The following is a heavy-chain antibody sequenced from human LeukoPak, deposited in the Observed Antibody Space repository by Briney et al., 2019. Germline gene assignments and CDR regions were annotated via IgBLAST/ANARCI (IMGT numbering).Heavy chain of an antibody. J-gene: IGHJ5*02. D-gene: IGHD3-10*01. CDR2: INHSGST. V-gene: IGHV4-34*01. CDR3: ARHLPRWFGDGSSWFDP. CDR1: GGSIGSYY. Sequence: SETLSLTCTVSGGSIGSYYWSWIRQPPGKGLEWIGEINHSGSTNYNPSLKSRVTISVDTSKNQFSLKLSSVTAADTAVYYCARHLPRWFGDGSSWFDPWGQGTLVTVSS.